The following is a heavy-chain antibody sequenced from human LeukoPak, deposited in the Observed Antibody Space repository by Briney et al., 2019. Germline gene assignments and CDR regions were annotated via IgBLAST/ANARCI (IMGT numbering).Heavy chain of an antibody. CDR3: ARDLKRVPAAEDYGMDV. CDR2: IIPILGIA. D-gene: IGHD2-2*01. J-gene: IGHJ6*02. V-gene: IGHV1-69*04. Sequence: SVKVSCKASGGTFSSCAISWVRQAPGQGLEWMGRIIPILGIANYAQKFQGRVTITADKSTSTAYMELSSLRSEDTAVYYCARDLKRVPAAEDYGMDVWGQGTTVTVSS. CDR1: GGTFSSCA.